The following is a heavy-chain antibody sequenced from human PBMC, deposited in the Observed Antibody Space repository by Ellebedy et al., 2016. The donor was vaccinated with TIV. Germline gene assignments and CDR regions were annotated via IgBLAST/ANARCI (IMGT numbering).Heavy chain of an antibody. CDR2: INPNSGGT. Sequence: ASVKVSCKASGYTFTGYYLHWVRQAPGQGLEWMGWINPNSGGTNYAQKFQGWVTMTRDTSISTAYMELSSLRSEDTAVYYCARGRRGADRQVGFYWGQGTLVTVSS. CDR3: ARGRRGADRQVGFY. J-gene: IGHJ4*02. CDR1: GYTFTGYY. D-gene: IGHD1-14*01. V-gene: IGHV1-2*04.